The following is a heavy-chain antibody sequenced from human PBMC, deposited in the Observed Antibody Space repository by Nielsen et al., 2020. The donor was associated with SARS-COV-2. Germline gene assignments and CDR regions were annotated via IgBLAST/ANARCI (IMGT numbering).Heavy chain of an antibody. CDR2: IYYTGVT. CDR3: ARGHVLRFLEWLGAAWFDP. V-gene: IGHV4-39*07. Sequence: WIRQPPGKGLEWIGSIYYTGVTNYNPSLKSRVTISVDTSKNQFSLKLSSVTAADTAVYYCARGHVLRFLEWLGAAWFDPWGQGTLVTVSS. D-gene: IGHD3-3*01. J-gene: IGHJ5*02.